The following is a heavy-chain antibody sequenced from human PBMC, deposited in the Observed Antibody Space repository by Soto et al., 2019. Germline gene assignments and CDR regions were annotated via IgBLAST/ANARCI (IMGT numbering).Heavy chain of an antibody. D-gene: IGHD1-26*01. CDR1: GGSFSGYY. J-gene: IGHJ4*02. Sequence: PSETLSLTCAVYGGSFSGYYWSWIRQPPGKGLEWIGEINHSGSTNYNPSLKRRVTISVATSKNQFSLKLSSVTAADTAVYYCARGRGEIVGATNYFDYWGQGTLVTVSS. CDR3: ARGRGEIVGATNYFDY. CDR2: INHSGST. V-gene: IGHV4-34*01.